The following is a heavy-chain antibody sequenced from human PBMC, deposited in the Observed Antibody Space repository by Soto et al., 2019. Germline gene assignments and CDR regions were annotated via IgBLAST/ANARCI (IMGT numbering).Heavy chain of an antibody. D-gene: IGHD3-16*01. V-gene: IGHV3-23*01. J-gene: IGHJ4*02. CDR2: LRGSGGSS. Sequence: PGVSLRLSWAAAGFTFRNYAMHWVRQAPGKGLEWVAILRGSGGSSYYADSVKGRFTISRDNSKNTLYLQMNGLRAEDTAVYYCAQRGTTTSNFDYWGLGTLVT. CDR1: GFTFRNYA. CDR3: AQRGTTTSNFDY.